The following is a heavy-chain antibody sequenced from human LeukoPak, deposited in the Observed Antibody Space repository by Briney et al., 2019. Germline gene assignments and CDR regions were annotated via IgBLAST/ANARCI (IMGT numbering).Heavy chain of an antibody. D-gene: IGHD3-10*01. V-gene: IGHV1-2*02. Sequence: ASVKVSCEASGYTFTGYHMHWVRQAPGQGLECMGWINPNTGATNYAQKFQGRVTMTRDTSINTAYMELSSLRSDGAAVFYCARDRGWTIDGFDIGGQGTMVSVSS. CDR2: INPNTGAT. CDR3: ARDRGWTIDGFDI. CDR1: GYTFTGYH. J-gene: IGHJ3*02.